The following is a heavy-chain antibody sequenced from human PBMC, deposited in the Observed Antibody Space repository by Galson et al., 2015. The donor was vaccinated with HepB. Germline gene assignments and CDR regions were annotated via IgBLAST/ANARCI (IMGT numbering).Heavy chain of an antibody. CDR3: AKDRYWAIAVAGHAGLDY. D-gene: IGHD6-19*01. CDR1: GVTFSRYG. J-gene: IGHJ4*02. V-gene: IGHV3-30*18. Sequence: SLRLSCAASGVTFSRYGMHWVRQAPGKGLEWVAVISYDGSKKNYADSVKGRFTISRDNSKNTLDLEMHSLRAEDTAVYYCAKDRYWAIAVAGHAGLDYWGQGTLVTVSS. CDR2: ISYDGSKK.